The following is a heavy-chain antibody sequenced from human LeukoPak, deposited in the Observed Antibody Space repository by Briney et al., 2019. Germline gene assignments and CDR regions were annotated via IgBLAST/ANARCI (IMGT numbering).Heavy chain of an antibody. Sequence: PGGSLRLSCVGSEFSFPNYAMSWVRQAPGRGLEWVSSISGSGGGTYYADSVKGRFTISRDNSKNTLYLQMNSLRAEDTAVYYCARGQRSDFWSGYYDMGRYYFDYWGQGTLVTVSS. J-gene: IGHJ4*02. V-gene: IGHV3-23*01. CDR3: ARGQRSDFWSGYYDMGRYYFDY. CDR2: ISGSGGGT. CDR1: EFSFPNYA. D-gene: IGHD3-3*01.